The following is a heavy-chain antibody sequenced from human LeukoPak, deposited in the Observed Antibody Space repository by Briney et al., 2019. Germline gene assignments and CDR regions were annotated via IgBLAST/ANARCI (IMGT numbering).Heavy chain of an antibody. CDR2: IIPIFGTP. J-gene: IGHJ4*02. D-gene: IGHD3-22*01. Sequence: SVRVSCKASGGSFSNYAISWVRQAPGQGLQWMGGIIPIFGTPNYAQKFQGRVTITADESTSTAYMELSSLRSEDTAVYYCARDRYYDSGGYFSAEDFNYWGQGTLVTVSS. CDR1: GGSFSNYA. V-gene: IGHV1-69*13. CDR3: ARDRYYDSGGYFSAEDFNY.